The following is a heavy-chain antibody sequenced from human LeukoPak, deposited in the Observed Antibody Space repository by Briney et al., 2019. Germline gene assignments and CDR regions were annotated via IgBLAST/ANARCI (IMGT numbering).Heavy chain of an antibody. Sequence: GSSVKVSCKASGGTFSSYAISWVRQAPGQGLEWMGGIIPIFGTANYAQKLQGRVTMTTDTSTSTAYMELRSLRSDDTAVYYCARDRSGSCDYWGQGILVTVSS. CDR1: GGTFSSYA. CDR3: ARDRSGSCDY. V-gene: IGHV1-69*05. CDR2: IIPIFGTA. J-gene: IGHJ4*02. D-gene: IGHD1-26*01.